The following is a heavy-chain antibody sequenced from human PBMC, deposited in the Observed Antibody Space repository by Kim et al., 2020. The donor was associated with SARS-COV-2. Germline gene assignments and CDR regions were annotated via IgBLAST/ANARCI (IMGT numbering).Heavy chain of an antibody. J-gene: IGHJ4*02. CDR3: ARELEILTGQALVDY. V-gene: IGHV3-48*03. CDR2: ISSSGSTI. Sequence: GGSLRLSCAASGFTFSSYEMNWVRQAPGKGLEWVSYISSSGSTIYYADSVKGRFTISRDNAKNSLYLQMNSLRAEDTAVYYCARELEILTGQALVDYWGQGTLVTVSS. CDR1: GFTFSSYE. D-gene: IGHD3-9*01.